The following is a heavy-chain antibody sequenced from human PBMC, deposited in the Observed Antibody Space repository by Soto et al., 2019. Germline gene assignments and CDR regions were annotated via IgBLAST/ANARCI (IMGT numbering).Heavy chain of an antibody. CDR1: GGTFSSYA. D-gene: IGHD2-2*01. CDR2: IIPIFGTA. J-gene: IGHJ6*02. V-gene: IGHV1-69*01. CDR3: ARVLGDIVVVPAAIGYYYYGMDV. Sequence: QVQLVQSGAEVKKPGSSVKVSCKASGGTFSSYAISWVRQAPGQGLEWMGGIIPIFGTANYAQKFQGRVTITADESTSTDYMELSSLRSEDTAVYYCARVLGDIVVVPAAIGYYYYGMDVWGQGTTVTVSS.